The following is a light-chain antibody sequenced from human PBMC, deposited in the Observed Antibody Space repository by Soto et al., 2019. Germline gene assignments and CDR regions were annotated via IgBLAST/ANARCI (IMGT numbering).Light chain of an antibody. CDR1: SSNIGAGYD. CDR3: QSYDSSLSGPVV. CDR2: GNS. Sequence: QSALTQPPSVSGAPGQRVTISCTGSSSNIGAGYDVHWYQQLPGTAPKLLIYGNSNRPSGVPDRFSGSKSGTSASLAITGRHAEDEADYYCQSYDSSLSGPVVFGGGTQLTVL. J-gene: IGLJ2*01. V-gene: IGLV1-40*01.